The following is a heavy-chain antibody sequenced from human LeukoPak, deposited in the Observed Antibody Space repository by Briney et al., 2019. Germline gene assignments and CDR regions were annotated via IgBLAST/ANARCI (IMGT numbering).Heavy chain of an antibody. Sequence: PSETLSLTCTVSGYSISSGYYWGWIRQPPGKGLEWIGSIYHSGSTYYNPSLKSRVTISVDTSKNQFSLKLSSVTAADTAVYYCARGGQYYFDYWGQGTLVTVSS. D-gene: IGHD3-16*01. J-gene: IGHJ4*02. CDR3: ARGGQYYFDY. CDR2: IYHSGST. CDR1: GYSISSGYY. V-gene: IGHV4-38-2*02.